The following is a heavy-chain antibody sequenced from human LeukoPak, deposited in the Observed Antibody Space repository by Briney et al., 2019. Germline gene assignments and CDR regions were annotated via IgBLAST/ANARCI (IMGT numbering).Heavy chain of an antibody. CDR1: GFTFSSYA. CDR2: ISYDGSNK. CDR3: AREYIAAFDY. D-gene: IGHD6-25*01. Sequence: GGSLRLSCAASGFTFSSYAMHWVRQARGKGLEWVAVISYDGSNKYYADSVKGRFTISRENSKNTLYLQMNSLRAEDTAVYYCAREYIAAFDYWGQGTLVTVSS. V-gene: IGHV3-30-3*01. J-gene: IGHJ4*02.